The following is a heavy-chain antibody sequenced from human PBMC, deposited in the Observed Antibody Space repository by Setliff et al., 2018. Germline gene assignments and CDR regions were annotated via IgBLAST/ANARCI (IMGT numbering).Heavy chain of an antibody. CDR3: ARVARLVLSRNAFDI. Sequence: KPGGSLRLSCAASGFTFSDYYMSWIRQAPGKGLEWVSYISSSGSTIYYADSVKGRFTISRDNAKNSLYLQMNSLRAEDTAVYYCARVARLVLSRNAFDIWGQGTMVTVSS. D-gene: IGHD2-2*01. J-gene: IGHJ3*02. V-gene: IGHV3-11*01. CDR1: GFTFSDYY. CDR2: ISSSGSTI.